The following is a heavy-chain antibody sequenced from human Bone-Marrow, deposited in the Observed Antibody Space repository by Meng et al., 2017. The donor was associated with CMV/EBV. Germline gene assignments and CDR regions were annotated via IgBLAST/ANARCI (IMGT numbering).Heavy chain of an antibody. D-gene: IGHD6-6*01. J-gene: IGHJ4*02. Sequence: GGSLRLSCAASGFTFSSYAMHWVRQAPGKGLEWVAVISYDGSNKYYADSVKGRFTISRDNSKNTLYLQMNSLRAEDTAVYYCARNLENHAYSSSSAVPDYWGQGTLVTFSS. CDR2: ISYDGSNK. CDR1: GFTFSSYA. CDR3: ARNLENHAYSSSSAVPDY. V-gene: IGHV3-30-3*01.